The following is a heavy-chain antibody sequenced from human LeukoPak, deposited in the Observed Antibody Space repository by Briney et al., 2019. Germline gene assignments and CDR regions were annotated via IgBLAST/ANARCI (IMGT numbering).Heavy chain of an antibody. CDR3: AKRGYRGSYLNWFDP. D-gene: IGHD1-26*01. J-gene: IGHJ5*02. V-gene: IGHV3-23*01. Sequence: GGPLRLSCAASGFIFSNYAMSWVRQAPGKGLEYVSSMSETGGRTDYADSVKGRFTISRDNSKNTVYLQMNSLRVEDTAVYHCAKRGYRGSYLNWFDPWGQGTLVTVSS. CDR1: GFIFSNYA. CDR2: MSETGGRT.